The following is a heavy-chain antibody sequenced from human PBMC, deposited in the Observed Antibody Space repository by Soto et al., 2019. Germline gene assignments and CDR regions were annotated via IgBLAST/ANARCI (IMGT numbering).Heavy chain of an antibody. CDR2: IYYSGST. D-gene: IGHD2-21*02. Sequence: SETLSLTCTVSGGSISSGDYYWSWIRQPPGKGLEWIGYIYYSGSTYYNPSLKSRVTISVDTSKNQFSLKLSSVTAADTAVYYCAREAPPGGDTDPYYFDYWGQGTLVTVSS. CDR3: AREAPPGGDTDPYYFDY. V-gene: IGHV4-30-4*01. CDR1: GGSISSGDYY. J-gene: IGHJ4*02.